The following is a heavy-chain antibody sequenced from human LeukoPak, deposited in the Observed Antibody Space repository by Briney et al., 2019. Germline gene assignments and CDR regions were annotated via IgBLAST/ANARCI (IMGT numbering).Heavy chain of an antibody. J-gene: IGHJ6*03. CDR2: IYYSGST. V-gene: IGHV4-39*07. Sequence: SETLSLTCTVSGDSISSSRSYWGWIRQPPGKGLEWIGSIYYSGSTYYNPSLKSRVTISVDTSKNQFSLKLSSVTAADTAVYYCARVEMATILPFPWSYYYYMDVWGKGTTVTISS. D-gene: IGHD5-24*01. CDR1: GDSISSSRSY. CDR3: ARVEMATILPFPWSYYYYMDV.